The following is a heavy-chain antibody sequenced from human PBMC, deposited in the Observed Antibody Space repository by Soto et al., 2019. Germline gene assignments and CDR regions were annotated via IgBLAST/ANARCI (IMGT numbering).Heavy chain of an antibody. CDR1: GGSISSSSYY. Sequence: QLQLQESGPGLVKPSETLSLTCTVSGGSISSSSYYWGWIRQPPGEGLEWIASIYYSGSTYYNPALKSRVTISVDTSKHEFSLKLSSVTAADTALYFCARLPYCSSTTCYFANYWGQGTLVTVSS. J-gene: IGHJ4*02. CDR3: ARLPYCSSTTCYFANY. V-gene: IGHV4-39*01. CDR2: IYYSGST. D-gene: IGHD2-2*01.